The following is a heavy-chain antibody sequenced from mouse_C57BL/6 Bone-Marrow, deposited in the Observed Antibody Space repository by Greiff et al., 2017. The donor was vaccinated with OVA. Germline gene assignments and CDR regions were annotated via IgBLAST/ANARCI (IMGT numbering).Heavy chain of an antibody. CDR2: INPSSGYT. J-gene: IGHJ4*01. CDR3: AKTRYYAMDY. Sequence: QVQLQQSGAELARPGASVKMSCKASGYTFTSYTMHWVKQRPGQGLEWIGYINPSSGYTKYNQKFKDKATLTADKSSSTAYMPLSSQTSDDTAVYYCAKTRYYAMDYWGQGTSVTVAS. CDR1: GYTFTSYT. V-gene: IGHV1-4*01.